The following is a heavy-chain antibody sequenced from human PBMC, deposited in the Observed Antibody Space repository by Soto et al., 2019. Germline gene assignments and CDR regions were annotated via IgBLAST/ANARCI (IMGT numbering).Heavy chain of an antibody. CDR1: GGSISGYY. Sequence: SETLSLTCTVSGGSISGYYWSWIRQPAGKGLEWLGRIYTSGTTNYNPSLKSRITMSVDTSKNQFPLKLSSVTVADTAVYYCARDIAAAGMEDWFDPWGQGTLVTVSS. V-gene: IGHV4-4*07. D-gene: IGHD6-13*01. J-gene: IGHJ5*02. CDR3: ARDIAAAGMEDWFDP. CDR2: IYTSGTT.